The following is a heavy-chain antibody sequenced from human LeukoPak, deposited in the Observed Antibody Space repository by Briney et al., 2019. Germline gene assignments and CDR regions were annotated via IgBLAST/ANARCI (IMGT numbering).Heavy chain of an antibody. CDR2: ITSSSSYI. Sequence: GGSLRLSCAASGFTFSSYSMSWVRQAPGKGLEWVSSITSSSSYIYYADSVKGRFTISRDNAKNSLYLQMNSLRAEDTAVYYCARDPGAYGDYVFRYFYYYGMDVWGQGTTGTVSS. J-gene: IGHJ6*02. CDR3: ARDPGAYGDYVFRYFYYYGMDV. CDR1: GFTFSSYS. V-gene: IGHV3-21*01. D-gene: IGHD4-17*01.